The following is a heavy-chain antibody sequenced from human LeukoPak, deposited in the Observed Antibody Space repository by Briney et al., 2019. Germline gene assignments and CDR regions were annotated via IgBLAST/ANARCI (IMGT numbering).Heavy chain of an antibody. D-gene: IGHD1-1*01. Sequence: SVKVSCKASGGTFITYTINWVRQAPGQGLEWMGGIIPIFGTANYAQKFQGRVTVTTDDSTSTAFMELSSLRSEDTAVYYCATYMLRDNWNVHTFDSWGQGTPVTVSS. CDR1: GGTFITYT. V-gene: IGHV1-69*05. CDR3: ATYMLRDNWNVHTFDS. J-gene: IGHJ4*02. CDR2: IIPIFGTA.